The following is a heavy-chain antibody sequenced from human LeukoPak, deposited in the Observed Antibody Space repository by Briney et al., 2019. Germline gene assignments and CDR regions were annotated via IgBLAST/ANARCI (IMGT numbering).Heavy chain of an antibody. CDR3: AKDHSLEMATG. D-gene: IGHD5-24*01. Sequence: GGSLRLSCGASGFTVSTNYMSWVRQAPGKGLEWVSIIYSGGSTYYADSVKGRFTISRDNSKNTLYLQMNSLRAEDTAVYYCAKDHSLEMATGWGQGTLVTVSS. CDR1: GFTVSTNY. J-gene: IGHJ4*02. CDR2: IYSGGST. V-gene: IGHV3-53*01.